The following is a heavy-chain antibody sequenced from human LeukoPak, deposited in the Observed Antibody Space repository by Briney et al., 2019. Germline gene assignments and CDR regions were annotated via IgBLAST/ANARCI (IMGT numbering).Heavy chain of an antibody. CDR1: GGSISSGGYY. Sequence: SETLSLTCTVSGGSISSGGYYWSWIRQHPGRGLEWIGYIYYSGSTYYNPSLKSRVTISVDTSKNQFSLKLCSVTAADTAVYYCARDREDCSSTSCYTRTFDYWGQGTLVTVSS. D-gene: IGHD2-2*02. V-gene: IGHV4-31*03. CDR3: ARDREDCSSTSCYTRTFDY. J-gene: IGHJ4*02. CDR2: IYYSGST.